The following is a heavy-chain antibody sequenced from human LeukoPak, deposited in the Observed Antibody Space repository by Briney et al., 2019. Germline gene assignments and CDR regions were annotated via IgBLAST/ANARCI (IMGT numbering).Heavy chain of an antibody. D-gene: IGHD3-10*01. J-gene: IGHJ6*02. CDR2: MSFDGRNK. Sequence: SCKASGGTFSTYGMHWVRQAPGKGLEWVAVMSFDGRNKYYADSVKGRFTISRDNSKNTLYLQMNSLRAEDTAVYYCAKDLRFYGSGNYYYHMDVWGQGTTVTVSS. V-gene: IGHV3-30*18. CDR3: AKDLRFYGSGNYYYHMDV. CDR1: GGTFSTYG.